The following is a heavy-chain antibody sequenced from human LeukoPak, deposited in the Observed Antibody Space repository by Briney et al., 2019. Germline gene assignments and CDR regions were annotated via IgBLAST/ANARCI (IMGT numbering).Heavy chain of an antibody. V-gene: IGHV3-23*01. J-gene: IGHJ4*02. D-gene: IGHD3-22*01. Sequence: GGSLRLSCAVSGFLFNHYTMTWVRQGPGKALEWVSSINGSGDAILYADSVMGRFTISRDNAKNTVSVQMKNLRSEHTAVYYCAKSDCGYGGCKLLNYWGQGTLL. CDR2: INGSGDAI. CDR3: AKSDCGYGGCKLLNY. CDR1: GFLFNHYT.